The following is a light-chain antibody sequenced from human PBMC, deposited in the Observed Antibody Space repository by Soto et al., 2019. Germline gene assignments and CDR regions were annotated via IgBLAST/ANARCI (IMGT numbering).Light chain of an antibody. Sequence: EIMMTQSPATLSVSPGERAALSCRASESVSTNLAWYQHKPGQAPRLLIYAASTRATGIPARFSGSGSRTEFTLTIRSLQSEDFAVYYCQQYDIATGFGGGTKVDIK. CDR3: QQYDIATG. V-gene: IGKV3-15*01. CDR1: ESVSTN. J-gene: IGKJ4*01. CDR2: AAS.